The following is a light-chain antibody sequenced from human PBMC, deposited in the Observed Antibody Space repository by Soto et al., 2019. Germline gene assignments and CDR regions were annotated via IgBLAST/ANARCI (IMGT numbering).Light chain of an antibody. CDR2: DAS. CDR3: QQYNSYSPAT. CDR1: QSIRRW. V-gene: IGKV1-5*01. Sequence: DVQMTQSPSMLSASVGDRVTIACRASQSIRRWLAWYQQKPGKAPKLLIFDASTLESGVPSRFSGRGSETEFTLTISSLQPDDFATYYCQQYNSYSPATFGQGTMVDIK. J-gene: IGKJ1*01.